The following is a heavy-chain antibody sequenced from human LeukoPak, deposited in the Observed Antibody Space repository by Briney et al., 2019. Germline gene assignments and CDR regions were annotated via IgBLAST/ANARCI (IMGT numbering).Heavy chain of an antibody. CDR2: MFITGDK. CDR3: ERELAVAGTVTHRFDP. V-gene: IGHV4-4*07. J-gene: IGHJ5*02. Sequence: SETLSLNCSVSGGSIRRYYWSWIRQPAGKGPEWIGHMFITGDKNYSPSLKSRLSMSVDTSKNHVSLKLSSVTAADTAVYYCERELAVAGTVTHRFDPWGQGTLVTVSS. D-gene: IGHD6-19*01. CDR1: GGSIRRYY.